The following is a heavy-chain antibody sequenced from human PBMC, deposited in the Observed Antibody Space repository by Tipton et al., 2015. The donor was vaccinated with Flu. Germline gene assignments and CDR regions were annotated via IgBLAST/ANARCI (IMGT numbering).Heavy chain of an antibody. Sequence: SLRLSCAASGFTFSDYYMSWIRQAPGKGLEWDSYISSSGSTIYYADSVKGRFTISRDNAKNSLYLQMNSLRAEDTAVYYCARGCEDLRTLRGDCYSSDYWGQGTLVTVSS. D-gene: IGHD2-21*02. CDR2: ISSSGSTI. V-gene: IGHV3-11*01. J-gene: IGHJ4*02. CDR3: ARGCEDLRTLRGDCYSSDY. CDR1: GFTFSDYY.